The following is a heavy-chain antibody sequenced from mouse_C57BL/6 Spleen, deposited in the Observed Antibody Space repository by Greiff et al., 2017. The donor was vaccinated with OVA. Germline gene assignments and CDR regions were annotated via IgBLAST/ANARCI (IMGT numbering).Heavy chain of an antibody. CDR1: GYTFTSYW. V-gene: IGHV1-52*01. Sequence: QVQLQQPGAELVRPGSSVKLSCKASGYTFTSYWMHWVKQRPIQGLEWIGNIDPSDSETHYNQKFKDKSTFTVDKSSSTAYMQLSSLTSEDSAVDYCARGDYDDYWGQGTTLTVSS. D-gene: IGHD2-4*01. J-gene: IGHJ2*01. CDR2: IDPSDSET. CDR3: ARGDYDDY.